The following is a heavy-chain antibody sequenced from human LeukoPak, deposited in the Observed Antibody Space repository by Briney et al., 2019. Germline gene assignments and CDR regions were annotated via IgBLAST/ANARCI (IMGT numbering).Heavy chain of an antibody. J-gene: IGHJ6*02. CDR2: IYSGGSA. CDR3: ARSRDGHNYYYYGMDV. D-gene: IGHD5-24*01. Sequence: PGGSLRLSCAASGFTVSTNCMSWVRQAPGKGLEWVSLIYSGGSAYYTDSVKGRFTISRDNSKNTLYLQMNSLRAEDTAVYYCARSRDGHNYYYYGMDVWGQGTTVTVSS. CDR1: GFTVSTNC. V-gene: IGHV3-53*01.